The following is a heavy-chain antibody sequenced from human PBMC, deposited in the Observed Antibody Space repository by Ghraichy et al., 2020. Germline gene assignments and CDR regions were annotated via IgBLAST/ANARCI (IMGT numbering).Heavy chain of an antibody. D-gene: IGHD5-18*01. J-gene: IGHJ6*02. Sequence: GESLNISCAASGFTFSSYSMNWVRQASGKGLEWVSSISSSSSSYIYYADSVKGRFTISRDNAKNSLYLQMNSLRAEDTAVYYCARPLVRRPNTAYYYYGMDVWGQGTTVTVSS. CDR1: GFTFSSYS. CDR2: ISSSSSSYI. V-gene: IGHV3-21*01. CDR3: ARPLVRRPNTAYYYYGMDV.